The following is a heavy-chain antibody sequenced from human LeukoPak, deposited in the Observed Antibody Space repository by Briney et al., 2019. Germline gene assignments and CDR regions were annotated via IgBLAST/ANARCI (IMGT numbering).Heavy chain of an antibody. D-gene: IGHD3-9*01. Sequence: SETLSLTCTVSGGSISSSSYYWGWIRQPPGKGLEWIGSIYYSGSTYYNPSLKSRVTISVDTSKNQFSLKPSSVTAADTAVYYCASYYDILTGYSESRFDYWGQGTLVTVSS. V-gene: IGHV4-39*01. CDR1: GGSISSSSYY. J-gene: IGHJ4*02. CDR3: ASYYDILTGYSESRFDY. CDR2: IYYSGST.